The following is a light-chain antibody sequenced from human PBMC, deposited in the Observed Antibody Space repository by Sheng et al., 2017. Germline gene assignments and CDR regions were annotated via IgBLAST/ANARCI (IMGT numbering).Light chain of an antibody. CDR3: QQRS. CDR1: QTIISTY. V-gene: IGKV3D-20*02. J-gene: IGKJ5*01. CDR2: DAS. Sequence: EIVLTQSPGTLSLFPGERATLSCRASQTIISTYLAWYQQKPGQSPRLLIYDASNRAAGIPARFSGSGSGTDFTLTISSLEPEDFAVYYCQQRSFGQGTRLEI.